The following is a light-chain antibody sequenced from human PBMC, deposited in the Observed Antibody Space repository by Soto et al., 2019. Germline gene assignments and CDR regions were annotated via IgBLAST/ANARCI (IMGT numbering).Light chain of an antibody. CDR1: QSINRG. CDR2: DAS. CDR3: QQSYSTPLA. V-gene: IGKV1-5*01. J-gene: IGKJ1*01. Sequence: DIQMTQSPSTLSASVGDRVTISFLASQSINRGLAWYQQKPGKDPKLLIYDASTLESGVPSRFSGSGYGAEFTLTINSLQPEDFATYYCQQSYSTPLAFGQGTKV.